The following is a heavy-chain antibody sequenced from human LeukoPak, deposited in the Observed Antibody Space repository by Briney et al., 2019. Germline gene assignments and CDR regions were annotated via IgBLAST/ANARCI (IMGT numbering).Heavy chain of an antibody. V-gene: IGHV1-69*05. CDR1: GGTFSSYA. Sequence: RASVKVSCKASGGTFSSYAISWVRQAPGQGLEWMGRIIPIFGTANYAQKFQGRVTITTDESTSTAYMELSSLRSEDTAVYYCARDDYYDSSGYYVYWGQGTLVTVSS. D-gene: IGHD3-22*01. CDR2: IIPIFGTA. CDR3: ARDDYYDSSGYYVY. J-gene: IGHJ4*02.